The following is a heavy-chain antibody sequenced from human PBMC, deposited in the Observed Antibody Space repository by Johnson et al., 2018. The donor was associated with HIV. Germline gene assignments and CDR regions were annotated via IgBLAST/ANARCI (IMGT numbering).Heavy chain of an antibody. CDR1: GFTFSSYA. J-gene: IGHJ3*02. CDR3: AGRWELLKTTDAFDI. Sequence: QVQLVESGGGVVQPGRSLRLSCAASGFTFSSYAMHWVSQAPGKGLEWVAVISYDGSNKYYADSVKGRVTFSRYNSKNTPYLQMNSLRADDTAGYYCAGRWELLKTTDAFDIWGQGTMVTVSS. D-gene: IGHD1-26*01. V-gene: IGHV3-30*04. CDR2: ISYDGSNK.